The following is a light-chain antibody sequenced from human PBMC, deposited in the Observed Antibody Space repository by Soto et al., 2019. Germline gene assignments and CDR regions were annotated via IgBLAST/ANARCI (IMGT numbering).Light chain of an antibody. CDR2: EAS. CDR1: QDISDK. Sequence: DIQMTQSPSSLSASVGDRVTITCQASQDISDKLNWYQQKSGKPPNLLIYEASNLELGVPSRFSGSSSGTDFTFTISSLQPEDYVTYYCQQYSNLPFTFGPGTKIDIK. CDR3: QQYSNLPFT. J-gene: IGKJ3*01. V-gene: IGKV1-33*01.